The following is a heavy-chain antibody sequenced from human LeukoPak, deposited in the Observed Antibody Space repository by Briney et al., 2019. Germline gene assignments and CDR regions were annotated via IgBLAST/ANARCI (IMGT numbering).Heavy chain of an antibody. CDR1: GFTVSSNY. CDR3: ARTGLGGYDLVDY. Sequence: GGSLRLSCAASGFTVSSNYMSWVRQAPGKGLEWVSVIYSGGSTYYADSVKGRFTISRHNSKNTLYLQMNSLRAEDTAVYYCARTGLGGYDLVDYWGQGTLVTVSS. CDR2: IYSGGST. J-gene: IGHJ4*02. D-gene: IGHD5-12*01. V-gene: IGHV3-53*04.